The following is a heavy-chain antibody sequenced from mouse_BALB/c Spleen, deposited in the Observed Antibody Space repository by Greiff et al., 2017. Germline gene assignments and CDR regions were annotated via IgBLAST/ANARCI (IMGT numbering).Heavy chain of an antibody. V-gene: IGHV1-12*01. J-gene: IGHJ3*01. Sequence: QVQLQQPGAELVKPGASVKMSCKASGYTFTSYNMHWVKQTPGQGLEWIGAIYPGNGDTSYNQKFKGKATLTADKSSSTAYMQLSSLTSEDSAVYYCAMNYGSSYSFAYWGQGTLVTVSA. D-gene: IGHD1-1*01. CDR2: IYPGNGDT. CDR1: GYTFTSYN. CDR3: AMNYGSSYSFAY.